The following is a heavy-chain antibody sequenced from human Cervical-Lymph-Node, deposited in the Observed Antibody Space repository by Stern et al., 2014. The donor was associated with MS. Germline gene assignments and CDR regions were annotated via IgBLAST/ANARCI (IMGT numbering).Heavy chain of an antibody. CDR3: ARAAYSTSSHNY. D-gene: IGHD2/OR15-2a*01. V-gene: IGHV1-69*01. CDR2: TIPIFGKA. J-gene: IGHJ4*02. CDR1: GGTFSNHV. Sequence: VQLVESGAEVKKPGSSVKVSCKASGGTFSNHVISWVRQAPGQGLEWMGGTIPIFGKAIYAQKFQGRVTITADESTRAAYMELSSLRSEDTAVYYCARAAYSTSSHNYWGQGTLVTVSA.